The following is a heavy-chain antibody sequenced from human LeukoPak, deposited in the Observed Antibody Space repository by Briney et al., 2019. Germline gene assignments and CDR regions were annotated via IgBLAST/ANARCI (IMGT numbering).Heavy chain of an antibody. V-gene: IGHV4-38-2*02. D-gene: IGHD3-22*01. CDR3: ARDSYYYDSSGYSSRRAFDI. CDR1: GYSISSGYY. J-gene: IGHJ3*02. CDR2: IYHSGRT. Sequence: PSETLSLTCTVSGYSISSGYYWGWIRQPPGKGLEWIGSIYHSGRTFYNPSLKSRVTISVDTSKNQFSLKLSSVTAADTAVYYCARDSYYYDSSGYSSRRAFDIWGQGTMVTVSS.